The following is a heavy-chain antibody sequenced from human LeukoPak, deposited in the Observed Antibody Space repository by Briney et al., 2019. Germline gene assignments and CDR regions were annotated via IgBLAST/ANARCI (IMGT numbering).Heavy chain of an antibody. CDR3: ARDRGDYNHNFDY. CDR2: IWYDGSQK. J-gene: IGHJ4*02. V-gene: IGHV3-33*01. D-gene: IGHD4-17*01. CDR1: GFTFRNAG. Sequence: GGSLRLSCAVSGFTFRNAGMHWVRQAPGKGLEWVAVIWYDGSQKYYADSVKGRFTISRDNSKNMLYLHMNSLRAEDTVVYFCARDRGDYNHNFDYWGQGTLVTVSS.